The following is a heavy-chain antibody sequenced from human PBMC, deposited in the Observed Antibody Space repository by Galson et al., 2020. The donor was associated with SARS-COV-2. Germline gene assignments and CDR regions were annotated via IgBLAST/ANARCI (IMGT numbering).Heavy chain of an antibody. CDR3: ARDQEEGALLYYFDY. J-gene: IGHJ4*02. CDR2: ISYDGSNK. Sequence: QLGESLKISCAASGFTFSSYAMHWVRQAPGKGLEWVAVISYDGSNKYYADSVKGRFTISRDNSKNTLYLQMNSLRAEDTAVYYCARDQEEGALLYYFDYWGQGTLVTVSS. CDR1: GFTFSSYA. V-gene: IGHV3-30*04. D-gene: IGHD2-21*01.